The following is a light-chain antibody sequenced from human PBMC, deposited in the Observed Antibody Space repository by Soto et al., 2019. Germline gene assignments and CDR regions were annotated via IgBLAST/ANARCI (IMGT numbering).Light chain of an antibody. Sequence: IVSLYTGDRATLSCRASQSISSYLAWYQQKPGQSPRLLIYDASNRATGIPARFSGSGSGTDFTLTISSLEAEEFAGYYCHQRSARAPITFGQGTRLEIK. CDR3: HQRSARAPIT. J-gene: IGKJ5*01. CDR1: QSISSY. CDR2: DAS. V-gene: IGKV3-11*01.